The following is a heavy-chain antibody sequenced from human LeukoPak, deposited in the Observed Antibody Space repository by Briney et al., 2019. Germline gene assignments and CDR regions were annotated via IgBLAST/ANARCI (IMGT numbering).Heavy chain of an antibody. CDR3: ALGTRGVMSDY. Sequence: GGSLRLSCAGSGFTFTSSRMSWVRQAPGKGLEWVANIKQDGSEKYYVDSAKGRFTISRDISKNTLYLQMNSLRAEDTAVYYCALGTRGVMSDYWGQGTLVTVAS. CDR2: IKQDGSEK. D-gene: IGHD3-10*01. CDR1: GFTFTSSR. V-gene: IGHV3-7*05. J-gene: IGHJ4*02.